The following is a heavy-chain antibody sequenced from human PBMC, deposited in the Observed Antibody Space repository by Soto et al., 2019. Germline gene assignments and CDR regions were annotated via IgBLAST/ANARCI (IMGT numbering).Heavy chain of an antibody. V-gene: IGHV1-18*01. CDR3: ASDSAVLPLEILAHAFDF. D-gene: IGHD1-1*01. CDR2: ISAYNGNT. Sequence: QVQLVQSGAEVKKPGASVKVSCKASGYTFTSYGISWVRQAPGQGLEWMGWISAYNGNTNYAQKLQGRVTMTTDISPNTPYKELKSVISADAAIYYCASDSAVLPLEILAHAFDFWGQGTMVTVSS. J-gene: IGHJ3*01. CDR1: GYTFTSYG.